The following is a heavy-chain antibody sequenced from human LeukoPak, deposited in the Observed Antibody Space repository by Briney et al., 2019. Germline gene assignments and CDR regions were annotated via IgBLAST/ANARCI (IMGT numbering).Heavy chain of an antibody. V-gene: IGHV1-18*01. CDR2: ISAYNGNT. D-gene: IGHD5-12*01. CDR3: TRIGTLSGDAAFDY. J-gene: IGHJ4*02. CDR1: GYTFTSYG. Sequence: ASVKVSCKASGYTFTSYGISWVRQAPGQGLEWMGWISAYNGNTNYAQKLQGRVTMTTDTSTSTAYMELRSLRSDDTAVYYCTRIGTLSGDAAFDYWGQGTLVTVSS.